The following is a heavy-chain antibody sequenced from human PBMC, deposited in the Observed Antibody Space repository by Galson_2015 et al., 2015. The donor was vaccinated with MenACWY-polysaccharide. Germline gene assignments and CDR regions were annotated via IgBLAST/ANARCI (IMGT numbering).Heavy chain of an antibody. CDR1: GFTFSNFW. V-gene: IGHV3-7*01. Sequence: SLRLSCAVSGFTFSNFWMSWVRQAPGKELEWVASVKQDGSEKYLVDSVKGRFTISRDNAENPLFLQMNSLRAEDTAVYYCARERWVRGVFFDQWGQGTLVTVSS. CDR2: VKQDGSEK. J-gene: IGHJ4*02. D-gene: IGHD3-10*01. CDR3: ARERWVRGVFFDQ.